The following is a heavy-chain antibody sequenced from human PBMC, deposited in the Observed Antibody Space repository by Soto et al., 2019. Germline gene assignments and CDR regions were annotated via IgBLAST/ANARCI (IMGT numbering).Heavy chain of an antibody. V-gene: IGHV4-34*01. Sequence: QVQLQQWGAGLLKPSETLSLTCAVYGGFVSSGSYYWSWIRQPPGKGLEWIGEMSHSGGTHFNPSLKSRVTISVDTSKNQFSLKMSSVTAANTALYYCAPVARGTATTVVDAFDIWGPGTMVTVSS. CDR2: MSHSGGT. J-gene: IGHJ3*02. CDR3: APVARGTATTVVDAFDI. CDR1: GGFVSSGSYY. D-gene: IGHD1-1*01.